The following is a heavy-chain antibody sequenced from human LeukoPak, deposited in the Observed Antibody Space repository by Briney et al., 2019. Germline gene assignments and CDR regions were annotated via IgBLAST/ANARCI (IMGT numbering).Heavy chain of an antibody. D-gene: IGHD3-22*01. Sequence: GGSLGLSCAASGFTFSSYAMSWVRRAPGRGLEGVSAISGSGGSTYYADSVKGRFTISRDNAKNSLYLQMNSLRAEDTAVYYCASIPSSGYYYGSAFDIWGQGTMVTVSS. V-gene: IGHV3-23*01. CDR3: ASIPSSGYYYGSAFDI. CDR2: ISGSGGST. CDR1: GFTFSSYA. J-gene: IGHJ3*02.